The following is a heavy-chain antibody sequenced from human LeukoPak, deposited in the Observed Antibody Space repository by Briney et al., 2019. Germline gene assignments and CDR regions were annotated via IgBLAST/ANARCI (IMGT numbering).Heavy chain of an antibody. D-gene: IGHD3-22*01. CDR3: ARGGGYYDSSGPSPVAFDI. Sequence: ASVKVSCKASGYTFTSYGISWVRQAPGQGLEWMGWISAYNGKTNYGQKLQGGVTMTTDTSTSTAYMELRSLRSDDTAVYYCARGGGYYDSSGPSPVAFDIWGQGTMVTVSS. CDR1: GYTFTSYG. V-gene: IGHV1-18*01. CDR2: ISAYNGKT. J-gene: IGHJ3*02.